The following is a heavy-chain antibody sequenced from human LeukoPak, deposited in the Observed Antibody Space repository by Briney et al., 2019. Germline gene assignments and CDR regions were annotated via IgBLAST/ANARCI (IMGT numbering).Heavy chain of an antibody. CDR2: IYYSGST. CDR3: ARVMDTAMVITG. V-gene: IGHV4-30-4*01. Sequence: PSETLSLTCTVSGGSISSGDYYWSWIRQPPGKGLEWIGYIYYSGSTYYNPSLKSRVTISVDTSKNQFFLKLSSVTAADTAVYYCARVMDTAMVITGWGQGTLVTVSS. CDR1: GGSISSGDYY. J-gene: IGHJ4*02. D-gene: IGHD5-18*01.